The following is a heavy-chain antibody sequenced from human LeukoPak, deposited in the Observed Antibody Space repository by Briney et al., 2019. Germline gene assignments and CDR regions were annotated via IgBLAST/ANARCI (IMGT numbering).Heavy chain of an antibody. V-gene: IGHV5-51*01. CDR3: ARRPRDSTGYYFDL. Sequence: GESLKISCKGSGYTFATYWIAWVRPMPRRGLEWMGIIYPGDSDTRYSPSFQGQVTISADKSISTAYLQWTSLEASDSAIYYCARRPRDSTGYYFDLWGQGTLVTVSS. CDR1: GYTFATYW. D-gene: IGHD3-22*01. J-gene: IGHJ4*02. CDR2: IYPGDSDT.